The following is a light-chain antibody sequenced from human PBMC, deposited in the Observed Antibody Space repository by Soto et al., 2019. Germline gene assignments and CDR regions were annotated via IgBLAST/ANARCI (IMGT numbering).Light chain of an antibody. CDR1: QGIGND. Sequence: DIQMTQSPSSLSASVGARVTITCRASQGIGNDLGWYQQKPGKAPKRLIYAASSFQSGVPSRFSGSESVTEFTLTITSLQPEDFATYYCLPHNSYPRTFGQGTKVEIK. CDR3: LPHNSYPRT. CDR2: AAS. J-gene: IGKJ2*01. V-gene: IGKV1-17*01.